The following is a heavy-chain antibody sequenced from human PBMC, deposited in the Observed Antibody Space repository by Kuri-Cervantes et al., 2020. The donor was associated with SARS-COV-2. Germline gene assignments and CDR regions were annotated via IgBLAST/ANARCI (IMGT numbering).Heavy chain of an antibody. CDR2: IKQDGSEK. Sequence: GESLKISCAASGFTFSSYWMSWVRQAPGKGLEWVANIKQDGSEKYYVDSVKGRFTISRDNAKNSMFLQMNSLRVGDTGVYYCARVACSSSNCAIYYYYMDVWGKGTAVTVSS. V-gene: IGHV3-7*01. CDR3: ARVACSSSNCAIYYYYMDV. J-gene: IGHJ6*03. D-gene: IGHD2-2*01. CDR1: GFTFSSYW.